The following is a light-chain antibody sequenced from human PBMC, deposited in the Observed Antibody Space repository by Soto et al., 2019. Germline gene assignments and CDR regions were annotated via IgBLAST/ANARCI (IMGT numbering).Light chain of an antibody. CDR1: QSVDSH. CDR2: GAS. CDR3: QQYNNWPTWT. Sequence: EIVMTQSQGTLSVSPGERATLSCRASQSVDSHVAWYQHKPGQAPRLLIYGASTRASGIPDRFSGSGSGTEFTLTIRSLQSEDFAVYYCQQYNNWPTWTFGQGTKVEIK. J-gene: IGKJ1*01. V-gene: IGKV3-15*01.